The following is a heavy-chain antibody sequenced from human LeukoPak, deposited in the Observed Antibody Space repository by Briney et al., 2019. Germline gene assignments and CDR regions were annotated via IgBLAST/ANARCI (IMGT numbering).Heavy chain of an antibody. CDR3: ARDHYGDCSSPFDY. CDR1: GFTFSSYS. CDR2: ISSSSSYK. Sequence: GGSLRLSCAASGFTFSSYSMNWVRQAPGKGLEWVSSISSSSSYKYYADSVKGRFTISRDNAKNSLYLQMNRPRAEDTAVYYCARDHYGDCSSPFDYWGQGTLVTVSS. V-gene: IGHV3-21*01. J-gene: IGHJ4*02. D-gene: IGHD4-17*01.